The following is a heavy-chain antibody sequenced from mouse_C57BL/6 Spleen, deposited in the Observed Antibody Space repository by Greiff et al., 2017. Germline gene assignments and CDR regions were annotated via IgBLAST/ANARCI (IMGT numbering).Heavy chain of an antibody. J-gene: IGHJ4*01. CDR1: GYTFTSYG. V-gene: IGHV1-81*01. D-gene: IGHD2-5*01. CDR2: IYPRSGNT. CDR3: ARRGTYSNYVEYYAMDY. Sequence: VQLVESGAELARPGASVKLSCKASGYTFTSYGISWVKQRTGQGLEWIGEIYPRSGNTYYNEKFKGKATLTADKSSSTAYMELRSLTSEDSAVYFCARRGTYSNYVEYYAMDYWGQGTSVTVSS.